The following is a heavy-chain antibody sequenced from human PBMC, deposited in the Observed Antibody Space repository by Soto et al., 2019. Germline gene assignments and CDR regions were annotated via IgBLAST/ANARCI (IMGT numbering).Heavy chain of an antibody. V-gene: IGHV4-30-4*01. J-gene: IGHJ6*02. CDR2: IYYSGST. Sequence: PSETLSLTCTVSGGSISSGDYYWSWIRQPPGKGLEWIGYIYYSGSTYYNPSLKSRVTISVDTSKNQFSLKLSSVTAADTAVYYCARVTTGYCTNGVCYGMDVWGQGTTVTVSS. D-gene: IGHD2-8*01. CDR3: ARVTTGYCTNGVCYGMDV. CDR1: GGSISSGDYY.